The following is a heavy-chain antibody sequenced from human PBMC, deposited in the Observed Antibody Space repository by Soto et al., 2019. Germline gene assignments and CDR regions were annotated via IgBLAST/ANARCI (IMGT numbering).Heavy chain of an antibody. CDR2: INSYNGVT. Sequence: QVQLVQSGAEVKKPGASVKVSCKPSGYTFTDYGITWARQAPGQGLQWMGWINSYNGVTKNAHSFQGRVSMTTDTPTSTAYLELSSLRSDDTAVYYCARDRYNRGSFDYWGQGSLVTVSS. D-gene: IGHD1-1*01. V-gene: IGHV1-18*01. CDR1: GYTFTDYG. J-gene: IGHJ4*02. CDR3: ARDRYNRGSFDY.